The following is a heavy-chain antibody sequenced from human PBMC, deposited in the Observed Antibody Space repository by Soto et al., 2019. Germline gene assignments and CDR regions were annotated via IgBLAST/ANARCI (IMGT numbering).Heavy chain of an antibody. CDR3: ARDLSGGTRPWFDY. CDR2: IYYSGST. Sequence: SETLSLTCTVSGGSISSYYWSWIRQPPGKGLEWIGYIYYSGSTNYNPSLKSRVTISVDTSKNQFSLKLGSVTAADTAVYYCARDLSGGTRPWFDYWGQGTLVTVSS. V-gene: IGHV4-59*01. J-gene: IGHJ4*02. CDR1: GGSISSYY. D-gene: IGHD1-1*01.